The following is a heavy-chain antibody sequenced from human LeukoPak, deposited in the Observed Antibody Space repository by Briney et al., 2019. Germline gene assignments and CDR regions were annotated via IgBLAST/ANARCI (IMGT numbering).Heavy chain of an antibody. CDR1: GFTFSSYA. V-gene: IGHV3-23*01. Sequence: GGSLRLSCAASGFTFSSYAMSWVRQAPGKGLEWVSAISGSGGSTYYADSVKGWFTISRDNSKNTLYLQMNSLRAEDTAVYYCAKMGYYFGYYGMDVWGQGTTVTVSS. CDR2: ISGSGGST. J-gene: IGHJ6*02. CDR3: AKMGYYFGYYGMDV. D-gene: IGHD2/OR15-2a*01.